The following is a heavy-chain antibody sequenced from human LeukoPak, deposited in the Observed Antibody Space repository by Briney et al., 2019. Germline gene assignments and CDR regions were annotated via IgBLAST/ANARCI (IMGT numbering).Heavy chain of an antibody. CDR3: ARARASNWTVLDY. V-gene: IGHV1-2*02. CDR1: GYTFPDYY. J-gene: IGHJ4*02. CDR2: NNPNSGDT. Sequence: AAVKVSCKCTGYTFPDYYIYWVRLPPGQGPEWMGWNNPNSGDTTYAQTFQGRVTMTRDTSITTVYMDLSSLRFDDSAVYYCARARASNWTVLDYWGQGTLVTVSS. D-gene: IGHD1-1*01.